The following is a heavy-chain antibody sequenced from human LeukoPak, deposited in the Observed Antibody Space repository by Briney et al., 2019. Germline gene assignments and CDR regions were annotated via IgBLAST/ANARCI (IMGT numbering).Heavy chain of an antibody. D-gene: IGHD6-6*01. CDR2: INPSGGST. CDR1: GYTFTSYY. V-gene: IGHV1-46*01. J-gene: IGHJ6*02. Sequence: ASVKVSCKGSGYTFTSYYMNWVRQAPGQGLEWMGIINPSGGSTSYAQKFQGRVTMTRDTSTSTVYMELSSLRSEDTAVYYCARDEIAAHREIFADSSLLCEYGMDVWGQGTTVTVSS. CDR3: ARDEIAAHREIFADSSLLCEYGMDV.